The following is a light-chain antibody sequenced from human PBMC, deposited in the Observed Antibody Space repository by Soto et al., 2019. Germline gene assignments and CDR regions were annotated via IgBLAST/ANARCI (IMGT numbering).Light chain of an antibody. CDR3: QTWGTGIRV. Sequence: QLVLTQSPSASASLGASVKLTCTLNSGHSRYAIAWHQQQPEKGPRFLMKLNSDGSHSKGDGIPDRFSGSSSGAERYLTISSLQSEDEADYYCQTWGTGIRVFGGGTKLTVL. V-gene: IGLV4-69*01. J-gene: IGLJ3*02. CDR1: SGHSRYA. CDR2: LNSDGSH.